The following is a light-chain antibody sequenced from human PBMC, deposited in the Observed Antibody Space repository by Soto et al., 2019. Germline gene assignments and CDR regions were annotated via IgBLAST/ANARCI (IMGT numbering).Light chain of an antibody. CDR1: SSDVGGYNF. V-gene: IGLV2-11*01. CDR2: DVS. J-gene: IGLJ3*02. Sequence: QSVLTQPRSVSGSPGQSVTISCTGTSSDVGGYNFVSWYQQHPGKAPKLMIYDVSKRPSGVPDRFSGSKSGNTASLTISGLQAEDEAAYYCCSYAGYYTWVFGGGTKLTVL. CDR3: CSYAGYYTWV.